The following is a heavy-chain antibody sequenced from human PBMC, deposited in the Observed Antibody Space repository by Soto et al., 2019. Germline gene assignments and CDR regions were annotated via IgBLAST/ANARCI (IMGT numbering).Heavy chain of an antibody. CDR3: VRGSFCTTTPSYNFACIAP. V-gene: IGHV3-33*01. CDR1: GLTSSGFV. Sequence: GGSLRLSCATSGLTSSGFVMPWVRQAPGKGLEWVAVIWYDGSHKYYADSVKGRFTISRDDSKNTLYLQMNNLRVEDTAVYYCVRGSFCTTTPSYNFACIAPWGQGTLVTVSS. J-gene: IGHJ5*02. CDR2: IWYDGSHK. D-gene: IGHD5-18*01.